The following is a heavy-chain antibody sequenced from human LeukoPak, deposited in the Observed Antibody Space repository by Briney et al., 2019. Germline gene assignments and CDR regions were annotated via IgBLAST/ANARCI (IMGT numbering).Heavy chain of an antibody. CDR3: ARGRLRWLQYIRPYYFDS. CDR2: INHSGST. D-gene: IGHD5-24*01. J-gene: IGHJ4*02. V-gene: IGHV4-34*01. CDR1: GGSFSGYY. Sequence: SETLSLTCAVYGGSFSGYYWSWIRQPPGKGLEWIGEINHSGSTNYNPSLKSRVTISVDTSKNQFSLKLSSVTAADTAVYYCARGRLRWLQYIRPYYFDSWGQGTLVTVSS.